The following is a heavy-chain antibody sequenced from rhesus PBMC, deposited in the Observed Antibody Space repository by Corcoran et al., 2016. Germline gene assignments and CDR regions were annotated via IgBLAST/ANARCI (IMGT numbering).Heavy chain of an antibody. V-gene: IGHV4S11*01. CDR2: IDSHGST. CDR1: GGSISSSY. D-gene: IGHD1-1-1*01. Sequence: QVQLQESGPGLVKPSEHLSLTCAVSGGSISSSYWSWIRQAPGKGLEWIGRIDSHGSTYYHPSLKSRVTLSVDTSKNQFSLKLSSVAAADTAVYYCARWYIQALDYWGQGVLVTVSS. CDR3: ARWYIQALDY. J-gene: IGHJ4*01.